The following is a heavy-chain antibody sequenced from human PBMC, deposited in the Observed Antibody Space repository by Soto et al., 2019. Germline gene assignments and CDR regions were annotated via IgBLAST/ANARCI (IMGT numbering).Heavy chain of an antibody. Sequence: GSLRLSCAASGFTFSSYAMSWVRQAPGKGLEWVSAISGSGGSTYYADSVKGRFTISRDNSKNTLYLQMNSLRAEDTAVYYCAKAYRGGGYYYYYGMDVWGQGTTVTVSS. CDR2: ISGSGGST. CDR1: GFTFSSYA. CDR3: AKAYRGGGYYYYYGMDV. J-gene: IGHJ6*02. D-gene: IGHD5-12*01. V-gene: IGHV3-23*01.